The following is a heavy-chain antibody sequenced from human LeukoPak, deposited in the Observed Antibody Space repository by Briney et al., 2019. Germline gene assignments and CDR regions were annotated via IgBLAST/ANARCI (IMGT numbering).Heavy chain of an antibody. CDR1: GGSISSYY. CDR3: ARTGSVLRWLQLLY. CDR2: IYTSGST. J-gene: IGHJ4*02. D-gene: IGHD5-24*01. V-gene: IGHV4-4*09. Sequence: SETLSLNCTVSGGSISSYYWSWIRQPPGKGLEWIGYIYTSGSTNYNPSLKSRVTISVDTSKNQFSLKLSSVTAADTAVYYCARTGSVLRWLQLLYWGQGTLVTVSS.